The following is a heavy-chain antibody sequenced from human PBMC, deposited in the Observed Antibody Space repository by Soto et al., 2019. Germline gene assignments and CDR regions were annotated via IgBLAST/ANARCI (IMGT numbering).Heavy chain of an antibody. J-gene: IGHJ6*02. CDR1: GGSISSYY. Sequence: QVQLQESGPGLVKPSETLSLSCTVSGGSISSYYWSWFRQSPGKRMEWIGYVHHSWGSSYNPSLQNRVAISLDTSKTQFSLKVTSVTATDTAVYYCARQGFGPLHGLVDVWGQWTTVTVSS. CDR2: VHHSWGS. D-gene: IGHD3-10*01. CDR3: ARQGFGPLHGLVDV. V-gene: IGHV4-59*08.